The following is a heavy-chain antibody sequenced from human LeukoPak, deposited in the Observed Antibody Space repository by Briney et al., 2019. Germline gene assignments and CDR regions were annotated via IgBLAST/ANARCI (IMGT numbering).Heavy chain of an antibody. CDR1: GFTFHNYA. CDR3: ARDFGY. J-gene: IGHJ4*02. V-gene: IGHV3-30*03. Sequence: GGSLRLSCAASGFTFHNYAMNWLRQTPDRGLFWVAAISVDGSATNYAGSVKGQFTISRDNSKNTLFLQMNNLRPDDTAVYYCARDFGYWGQGTLVTVSS. CDR2: ISVDGSAT.